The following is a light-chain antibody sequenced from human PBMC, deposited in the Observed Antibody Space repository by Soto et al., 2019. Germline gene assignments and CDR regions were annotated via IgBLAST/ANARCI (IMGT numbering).Light chain of an antibody. CDR2: AST. J-gene: IGLJ2*01. Sequence: QPVLTQPPSVSGAPGQRVTISCTGSTSNIGAGYDVHWYQQFPGTAPNLLVYASTNRPSGVPDRFSGSKSGTSASLAITGLQAEDEADYYCQSFDRSLTASVFGGGTKVTVL. CDR1: TSNIGAGYD. V-gene: IGLV1-40*01. CDR3: QSFDRSLTASV.